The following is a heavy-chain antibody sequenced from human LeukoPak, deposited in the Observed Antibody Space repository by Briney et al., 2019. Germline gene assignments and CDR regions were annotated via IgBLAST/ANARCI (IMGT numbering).Heavy chain of an antibody. Sequence: GGSLRLSCAASGFTFSSYWMSWVRQAPGKGLEWVADINQDGSEKYYVDSVKGRFTISRDNAKNSLYLQMNSLRAEDTAVYYCARGLYDYGDYGDYWGQGTLVTVSS. D-gene: IGHD4-17*01. CDR1: GFTFSSYW. J-gene: IGHJ4*02. CDR2: INQDGSEK. V-gene: IGHV3-7*01. CDR3: ARGLYDYGDYGDY.